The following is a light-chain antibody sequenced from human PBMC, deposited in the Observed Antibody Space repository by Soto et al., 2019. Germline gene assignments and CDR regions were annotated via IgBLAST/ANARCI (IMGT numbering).Light chain of an antibody. J-gene: IGKJ1*01. V-gene: IGKV1-5*01. CDR1: ESIDNW. CDR2: AAS. CDR3: QHYNSYSEA. Sequence: DIQMTQSPSTLSAPVGDTVTITCRASESIDNWLAWYQQKPGKAPKLLIFAASTLVRGVPSRFSGSGSGTEFTLTISSLQPDDFATYYCQHYNSYSEAFGQGTKVDI.